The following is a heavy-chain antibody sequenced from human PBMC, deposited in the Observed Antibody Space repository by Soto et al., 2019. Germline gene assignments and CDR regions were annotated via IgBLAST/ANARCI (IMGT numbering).Heavy chain of an antibody. CDR2: IIPILGIA. V-gene: IGHV1-69*02. CDR1: GGTFSSYT. CDR3: ARAGYCSGGSCYEESDDAFDI. J-gene: IGHJ3*02. D-gene: IGHD2-15*01. Sequence: SVKVSCKASGGTFSSYTISWVRQAPGQGLEWMGRIIPILGIANYAQKFQGRVTITADKSTSTAYMELSSLRSEDTAVYYCARAGYCSGGSCYEESDDAFDIWGQGTMVTVSS.